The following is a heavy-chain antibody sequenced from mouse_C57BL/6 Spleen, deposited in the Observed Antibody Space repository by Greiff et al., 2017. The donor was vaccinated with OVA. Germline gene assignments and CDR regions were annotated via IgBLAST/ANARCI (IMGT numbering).Heavy chain of an antibody. Sequence: EVKVVESGGDLVKPGGSLKLSCAASGFTFSSYGMSWVRQTPDKRLEWVATISSGGSYTYYPDSVKGRFTISRDNAKNTLYLQMSSLKSEDTAMYYCARQGYYDYDGFAYWGQGTLVTVSA. J-gene: IGHJ3*01. CDR3: ARQGYYDYDGFAY. CDR2: ISSGGSYT. V-gene: IGHV5-6*01. D-gene: IGHD2-4*01. CDR1: GFTFSSYG.